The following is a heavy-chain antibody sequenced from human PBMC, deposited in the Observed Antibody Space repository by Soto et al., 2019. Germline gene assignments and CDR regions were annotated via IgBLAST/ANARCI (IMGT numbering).Heavy chain of an antibody. CDR3: ARDLGSSWYPEYFQH. CDR2: INTNGGTT. D-gene: IGHD6-13*01. V-gene: IGHV3-64*01. CDR1: GFTFSNYA. J-gene: IGHJ1*01. Sequence: GGSLRLSCAASGFTFSNYAMHWVRQAPGKGLEYVSAINTNGGTTYYASSVKGRFTISRDNSKNMLYLQMGSLRAEDTALYYCARDLGSSWYPEYFQHWGQGTLVTVSS.